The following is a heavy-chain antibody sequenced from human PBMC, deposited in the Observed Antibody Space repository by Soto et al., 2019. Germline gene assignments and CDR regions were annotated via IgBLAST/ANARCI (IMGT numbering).Heavy chain of an antibody. D-gene: IGHD2-15*01. Sequence: EMKLEQSGGGLVQPGGSLRLSCVASGFSFGDFWMSWVRQTPGRGLEWVANIKYDGSEMQYVDSVRGRFSISRDNAQNSLHLQMSSLGADDTAVYYCARSGGGYIYGSPLWVWDQGALVTVSS. CDR2: IKYDGSEM. CDR1: GFSFGDFW. CDR3: ARSGGGYIYGSPLWV. J-gene: IGHJ4*02. V-gene: IGHV3-7*05.